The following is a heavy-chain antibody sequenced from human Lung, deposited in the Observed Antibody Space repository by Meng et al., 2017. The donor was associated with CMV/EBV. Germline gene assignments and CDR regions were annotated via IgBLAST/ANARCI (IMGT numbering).Heavy chain of an antibody. V-gene: IGHV1-2*02. J-gene: IGHJ4*02. CDR3: ARDLSAASIDY. CDR2: INPNSGGT. CDR1: GYTFTGYY. Sequence: GGSLRLXXKASGYTFTGYYMHWVRQAPGQGLEWMGWINPNSGGTNYAQKFQGRVTMTRDTSISTAYMELSRLRSDDTAVYYCARDLSAASIDYWGQGTRVTVAS.